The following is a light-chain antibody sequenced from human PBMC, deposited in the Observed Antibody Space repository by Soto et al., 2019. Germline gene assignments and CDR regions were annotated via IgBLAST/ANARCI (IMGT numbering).Light chain of an antibody. CDR2: IAS. Sequence: DIQMTQSPSSVSASVGDRVTITCRASQDINIWLTWYQQKPGKAPKVLIYIASRLQPGVPSRFSGRGSGTDFSLTLSNLQPEDFATYFCQQSTSFPRTFGGGTKVEIK. V-gene: IGKV1-12*01. J-gene: IGKJ4*01. CDR1: QDINIW. CDR3: QQSTSFPRT.